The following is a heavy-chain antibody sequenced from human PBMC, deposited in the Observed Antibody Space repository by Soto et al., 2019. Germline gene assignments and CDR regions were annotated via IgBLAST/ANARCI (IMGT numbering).Heavy chain of an antibody. CDR3: ARAGFERLYFDQ. V-gene: IGHV3-53*01. J-gene: IGHJ4*02. CDR2: VYTSGRT. D-gene: IGHD1-1*01. CDR1: GFTVTNSY. Sequence: EVQLVESGGDLIQPGGSLRLSCPASGFTVTNSYMAWVRQAPGKGLEWVSVVYTSGRTYHADSVKGRFTVSRDISTNMFFLQMNKLSAEDMATYYCARAGFERLYFDQWGRGTLVTVSS.